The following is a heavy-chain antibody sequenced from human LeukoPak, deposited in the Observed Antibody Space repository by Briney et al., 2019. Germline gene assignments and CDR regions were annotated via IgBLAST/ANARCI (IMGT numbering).Heavy chain of an antibody. J-gene: IGHJ4*02. CDR3: ARGNRIQLPSRY. V-gene: IGHV1-8*01. D-gene: IGHD1-1*01. Sequence: GASVKVSCKASGYTFTSYDINWVRQATGQGLEWMGWMNPNSGNTGYAQKFQGRVTMTRNTSISTAYMELSSLRSEDTAVYYCARGNRIQLPSRYWGQGTLVTVSS. CDR2: MNPNSGNT. CDR1: GYTFTSYD.